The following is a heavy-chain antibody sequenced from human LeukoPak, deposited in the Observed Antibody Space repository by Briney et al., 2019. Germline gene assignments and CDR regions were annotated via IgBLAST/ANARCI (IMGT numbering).Heavy chain of an antibody. CDR1: GFSFSSYW. V-gene: IGHV3-74*01. Sequence: PGGSLRLSCAASGFSFSSYWMHWVRQAPGKGLVWVSYINNDGSSPGYADSVKGRFTISRDNSKKTLYLQMNSLRAEDTAVYYCAREGKSAPGGYFYYYYGMDVWGQGTTVTVSS. J-gene: IGHJ6*02. CDR3: AREGKSAPGGYFYYYYGMDV. CDR2: INNDGSSP. D-gene: IGHD6-13*01.